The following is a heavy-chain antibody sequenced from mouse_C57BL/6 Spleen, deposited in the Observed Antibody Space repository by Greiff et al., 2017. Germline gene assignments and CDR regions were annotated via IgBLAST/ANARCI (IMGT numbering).Heavy chain of an antibody. D-gene: IGHD2-5*01. CDR3: ARYHAYYSNVWYFDV. CDR1: GYAFSSSW. CDR2: IYPGDGDT. Sequence: QVQLQQSGPELVKPGASVKISCKASGYAFSSSWMNWVKQRPGKGLEWIGRIYPGDGDTNYNGKFKGKATLTADKSSSTAYMQLSSLTSEDSAVYFCARYHAYYSNVWYFDVWGTGTTVTVSS. J-gene: IGHJ1*03. V-gene: IGHV1-82*01.